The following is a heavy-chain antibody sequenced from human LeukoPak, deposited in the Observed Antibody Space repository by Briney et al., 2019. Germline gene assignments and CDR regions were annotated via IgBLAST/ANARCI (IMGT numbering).Heavy chain of an antibody. CDR1: GFTFSSYA. V-gene: IGHV3-23*01. CDR3: ANNGGIAVVPAATGFDY. Sequence: GGSLRLSCAASGFTFSSYAMSWVRQAPGKGLEWVSAISGSGGSTYYADSVKGRFTISRDNSKNTLYLQMNSLRAEDTAVYYCANNGGIAVVPAATGFDYWGQGTLVTVSS. CDR2: ISGSGGST. J-gene: IGHJ4*02. D-gene: IGHD2-2*01.